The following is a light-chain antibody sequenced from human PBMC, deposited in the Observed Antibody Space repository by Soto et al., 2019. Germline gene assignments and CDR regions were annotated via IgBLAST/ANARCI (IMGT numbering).Light chain of an antibody. J-gene: IGLJ2*01. CDR3: SSYTSRSTVL. Sequence: QSALTQPASVSGSPGQSITISCTGTSSDVGCYNYVYWYQHHPAKAPKLMMYYVSNRPSGVANRFSGSKSGNTASLTISGLQAEDEADYYCSSYTSRSTVLFGGGTKLTVL. CDR1: SSDVGCYNY. CDR2: YVS. V-gene: IGLV2-14*03.